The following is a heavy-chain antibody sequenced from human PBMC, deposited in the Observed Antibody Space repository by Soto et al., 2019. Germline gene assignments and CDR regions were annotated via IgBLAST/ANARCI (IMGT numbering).Heavy chain of an antibody. J-gene: IGHJ4*02. CDR3: TTDSPVAGGGPL. CDR2: IKSKAAGGTT. Sequence: EVQLVESGGGLVKPGGSLRLSCAASGFTFSEAWMNWVRQAPGKGLEWVGRIKSKAAGGTTDYVAPVKGRFTISRDDSTNTLFLQMNSLKTEDTAVYYCTTDSPVAGGGPLGGQGTLVTVSS. V-gene: IGHV3-15*07. D-gene: IGHD6-19*01. CDR1: GFTFSEAW.